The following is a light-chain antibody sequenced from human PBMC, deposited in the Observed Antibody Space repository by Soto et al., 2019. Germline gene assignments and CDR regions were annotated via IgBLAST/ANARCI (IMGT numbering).Light chain of an antibody. J-gene: IGLJ2*01. Sequence: QSALTQPASVSGSPGQSITISCTGTNSDVGGYNYVSWYQQHPGKAPKLMIYDVSNRPSGVSNRFSGSKSGNTASLTISGLQAEDEADYYCSSYTSSSTLGVVFGGGTKL. V-gene: IGLV2-14*01. CDR2: DVS. CDR3: SSYTSSSTLGVV. CDR1: NSDVGGYNY.